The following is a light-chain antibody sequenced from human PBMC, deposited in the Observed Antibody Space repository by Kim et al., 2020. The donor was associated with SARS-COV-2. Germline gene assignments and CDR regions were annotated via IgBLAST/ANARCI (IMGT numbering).Light chain of an antibody. CDR3: QQYGDPVQT. J-gene: IGKJ1*01. Sequence: PGDRATLFCRASQSVFRDFVAWYQQKSGQAPRLLIKWASARATGIPERFSGSGSGTDFTLTINRLEPEDYAVYFCQQYGDPVQTFGQGTKVDIK. V-gene: IGKV3-20*01. CDR2: WAS. CDR1: QSVFRDF.